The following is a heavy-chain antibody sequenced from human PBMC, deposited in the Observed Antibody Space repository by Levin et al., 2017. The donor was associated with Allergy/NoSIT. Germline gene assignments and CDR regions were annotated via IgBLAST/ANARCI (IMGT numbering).Heavy chain of an antibody. CDR2: IWYDGSNK. CDR1: GFTFSSYG. D-gene: IGHD2-2*01. CDR3: ARDLQGHDCSSTSCYYYYYYGMDV. V-gene: IGHV3-33*01. J-gene: IGHJ6*02. Sequence: GGSLRLSCAASGFTFSSYGMHWVRQAPGKGLEWVAVIWYDGSNKYYADSVKGRFTISRDNSKNTLYLQMNSLRAEDTAVYYCARDLQGHDCSSTSCYYYYYYGMDVWGQGTTVTVSS.